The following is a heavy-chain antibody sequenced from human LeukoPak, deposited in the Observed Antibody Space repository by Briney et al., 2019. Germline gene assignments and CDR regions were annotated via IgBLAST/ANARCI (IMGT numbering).Heavy chain of an antibody. Sequence: PSETLSLTCTVSGGSISSSHWSWIRQPPGKGLEWIGNIHTSGGTNYSPSLKSRVTISLDTSRNQFSLKLSSVTAADTAVYYCARGRSTVVTPNYYYYYCMGVWGKGTTVTVSS. D-gene: IGHD4-23*01. CDR2: IHTSGGT. CDR1: GGSISSSH. CDR3: ARGRSTVVTPNYYYYYCMGV. V-gene: IGHV4-4*09. J-gene: IGHJ6*03.